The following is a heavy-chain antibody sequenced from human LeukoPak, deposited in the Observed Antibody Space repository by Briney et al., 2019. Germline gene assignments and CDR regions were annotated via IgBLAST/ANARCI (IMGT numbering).Heavy chain of an antibody. CDR2: IKKGGSEK. Sequence: GGSLRLSCAASGFTFSSYWMNWVRQAPGKGLEWVAFIKKGGSEKLYVDSVQGRFTISRDNAKNSLYLEMNSLRAEDTDVCDCVGGSGGVSDYWGQGTLVTVSS. V-gene: IGHV3-7*04. CDR3: VGGSGGVSDY. D-gene: IGHD6-19*01. CDR1: GFTFSSYW. J-gene: IGHJ4*02.